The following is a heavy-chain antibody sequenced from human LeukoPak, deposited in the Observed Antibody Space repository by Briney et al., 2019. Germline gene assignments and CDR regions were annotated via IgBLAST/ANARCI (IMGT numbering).Heavy chain of an antibody. D-gene: IGHD6-19*01. CDR1: GYTFTSND. CDR3: ARGEGSGWLFWFDP. Sequence: ASVKVSCKXSGYTFTSNDINWVRQATGQGLEWMGWMNPNSGNTGYAQKFQGRVTITRNTSISTAYMELSSLRSEDTAVYYCARGEGSGWLFWFDPWGQGTLVTVSS. J-gene: IGHJ5*02. CDR2: MNPNSGNT. V-gene: IGHV1-8*03.